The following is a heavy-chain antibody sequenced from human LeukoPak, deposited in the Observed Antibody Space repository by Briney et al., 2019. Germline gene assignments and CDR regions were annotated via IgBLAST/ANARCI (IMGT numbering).Heavy chain of an antibody. CDR3: AKGSHYDFWSGPFDY. CDR1: GFTFDDYA. CDR2: ISWNSGSI. Sequence: GRSLRLSCAASGFTFDDYAMHWVRQAPGKGLEWVSGISWNSGSIGYADSVKGRFTISRDNAKNSLYLQMNSLRAEDMALYYCAKGSHYDFWSGPFDYWGQGTLVTVSS. J-gene: IGHJ4*02. V-gene: IGHV3-9*03. D-gene: IGHD3-3*01.